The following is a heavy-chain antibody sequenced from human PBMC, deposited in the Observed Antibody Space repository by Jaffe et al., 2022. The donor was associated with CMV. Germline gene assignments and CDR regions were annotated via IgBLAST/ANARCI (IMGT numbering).Heavy chain of an antibody. D-gene: IGHD2-15*01. CDR2: IHYSGNI. Sequence: QLQLQESGPGLVKPSETLSLICPVSGASISGGEYYWAWIRQPPGRGLEWIGSIHYSGNILSNPSLRSRAILSMDTSKNQYSLRLTSVSAEDTAIYYCARPRYCSGGSCYWFFDSWGQGILVTVSP. CDR3: ARPRYCSGGSCYWFFDS. CDR1: GASISGGEYY. V-gene: IGHV4-39*01. J-gene: IGHJ4*02.